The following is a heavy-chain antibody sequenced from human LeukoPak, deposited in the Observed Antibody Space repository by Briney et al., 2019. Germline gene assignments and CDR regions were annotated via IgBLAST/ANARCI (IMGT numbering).Heavy chain of an antibody. D-gene: IGHD2-2*01. CDR3: ARDEYCSSTSCYGAFDI. Sequence: ASVKVSCKASGGTFSSYAISWVRQAPGQGLEWMGRIIPILGIANYAQKFQGRVTITADKSTSTAYMELSSLRSEDTAVYYCARDEYCSSTSCYGAFDIWGQGTMVTVSS. CDR1: GGTFSSYA. CDR2: IIPILGIA. J-gene: IGHJ3*02. V-gene: IGHV1-69*04.